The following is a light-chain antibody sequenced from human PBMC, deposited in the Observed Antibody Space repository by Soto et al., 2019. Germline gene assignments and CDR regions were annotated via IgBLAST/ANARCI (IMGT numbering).Light chain of an antibody. J-gene: IGKJ4*01. CDR1: QSVSSY. Sequence: EIVLTQSPATLSLSPGERATLSCRASQSVSSYLAWYQQKPGQAPRLLIYDASNRATGIPARFSGSGSGTDFTLSISRLEPEDFAVYYCQQYGVSPTFGGGTKV. V-gene: IGKV3-11*01. CDR2: DAS. CDR3: QQYGVSPT.